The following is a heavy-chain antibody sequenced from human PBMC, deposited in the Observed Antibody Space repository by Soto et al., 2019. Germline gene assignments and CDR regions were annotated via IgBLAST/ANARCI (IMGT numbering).Heavy chain of an antibody. Sequence: PGGSLRLSCTASGFDFSGSDMNWFRQAPGKGLEWVAYITGSGGVMFHADSVKGRFSISRDNAKNSLFLEMSDLTADDTGVYYCAKVAPFILGSPFWGQGTLVTVSS. CDR3: AKVAPFILGSPF. D-gene: IGHD2-21*01. CDR2: ITGSGGVM. V-gene: IGHV3-48*03. J-gene: IGHJ4*02. CDR1: GFDFSGSD.